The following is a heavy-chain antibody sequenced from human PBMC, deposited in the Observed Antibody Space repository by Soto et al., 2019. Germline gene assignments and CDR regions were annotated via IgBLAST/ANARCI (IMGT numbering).Heavy chain of an antibody. CDR1: DYTFTSYG. D-gene: IGHD6-19*01. V-gene: IGHV1-18*01. Sequence: ASVKVSCKASDYTFTSYGISWVRQAPGQGLEWMGWISAYNGNTNYAQKLQGRVTMTTDTSTSTAYMELGSLRSDDAAVYYCARKLLAVAGTEFDYWGQGTLVTVSS. CDR3: ARKLLAVAGTEFDY. CDR2: ISAYNGNT. J-gene: IGHJ4*02.